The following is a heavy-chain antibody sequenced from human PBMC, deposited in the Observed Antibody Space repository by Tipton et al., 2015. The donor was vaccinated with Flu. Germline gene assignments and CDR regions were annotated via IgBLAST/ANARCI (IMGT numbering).Heavy chain of an antibody. CDR1: GDSMSSFY. D-gene: IGHD6-19*01. CDR3: ARERAYSNGWYGPNDY. V-gene: IGHV4-4*07. CDR2: IYTSGTT. Sequence: TLSLTCIVSGDSMSSFYWSWVRQPATKGLEWIGRIYTSGTTKYNPSLKSRVTMSVDTSKNQFSLRLSSVTAADTAVYYCARERAYSNGWYGPNDYWGQGTLVTVSS. J-gene: IGHJ4*02.